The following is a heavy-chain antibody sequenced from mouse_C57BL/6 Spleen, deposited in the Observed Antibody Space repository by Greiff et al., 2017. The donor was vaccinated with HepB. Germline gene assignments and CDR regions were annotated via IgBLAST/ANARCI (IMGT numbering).Heavy chain of an antibody. CDR2: IYPGSGST. Sequence: QVQLQQPGAELVKPGASVKMSCKASGYTFTSYWITWVKQRPGQGLEWIGDIYPGSGSTNYNEKFKSKATLTVDTSSSTAYMQLSSLTSEDSAVYYCARDSNNLFRGYFDVWGTGTTVTVSS. CDR3: ARDSNNLFRGYFDV. CDR1: GYTFTSYW. J-gene: IGHJ1*03. V-gene: IGHV1-55*01. D-gene: IGHD1-1*01.